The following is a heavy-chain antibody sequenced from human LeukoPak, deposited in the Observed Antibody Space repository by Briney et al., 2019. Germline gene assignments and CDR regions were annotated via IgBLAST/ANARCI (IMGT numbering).Heavy chain of an antibody. CDR3: AKSGGRHYFDC. V-gene: IGHV3-23*01. CDR2: ISSGGGST. D-gene: IGHD6-25*01. Sequence: GGSLTLSCAASGFTFSSYGMNLVRQAPGKGLEWVSVISSGGGSTYYADSVKERFTIPRDNSKNTLYLQMHCLRAKDTAIYHCAKSGGRHYFDCWGQRTLVTVSS. J-gene: IGHJ4*02. CDR1: GFTFSSYG.